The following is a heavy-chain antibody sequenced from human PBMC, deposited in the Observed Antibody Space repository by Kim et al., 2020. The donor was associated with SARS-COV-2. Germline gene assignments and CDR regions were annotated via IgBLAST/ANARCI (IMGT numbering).Heavy chain of an antibody. J-gene: IGHJ4*02. D-gene: IGHD3-10*01. V-gene: IGHV4-34*01. CDR1: GGSFSGYY. Sequence: SETLSLTCAVYGGSFSGYYWSWIRQPPGKGLEWIGEINHSGSTNYNPSLKSRVTISVDTSKNQFSLKLCAVTAADTAVYYCARGCLWRVRYIDFWGQGTLVTVSS. CDR3: ARGCLWRVRYIDF. CDR2: INHSGST.